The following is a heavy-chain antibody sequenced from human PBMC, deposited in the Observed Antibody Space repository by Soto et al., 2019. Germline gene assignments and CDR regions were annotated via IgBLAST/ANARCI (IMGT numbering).Heavy chain of an antibody. CDR1: GYTFTSYY. Sequence: ASVKVSCKASGYTFTSYYMHWVRQAPGQGLEWMGIINPSGGSTSYAQKFQGRVTMTRDTSTSTVYMELSSLRSEDTAVYYCASPVLRFLEWSRDYYYYGMDVWGHGTTVTNSS. D-gene: IGHD3-3*01. CDR2: INPSGGST. V-gene: IGHV1-46*01. J-gene: IGHJ6*02. CDR3: ASPVLRFLEWSRDYYYYGMDV.